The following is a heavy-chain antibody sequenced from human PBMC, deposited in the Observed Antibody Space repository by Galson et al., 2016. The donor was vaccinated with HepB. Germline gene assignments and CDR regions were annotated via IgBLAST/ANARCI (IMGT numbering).Heavy chain of an antibody. J-gene: IGHJ5*02. D-gene: IGHD1-7*01. CDR2: ISYNGET. Sequence: SETLSLTCTVSGGSFSSYYWSWIRQSPGKGLEWIGYISYNGETFYNPSLRSRVTFSVGMSKSQFSLSLNFVTGADTAVYYCARDLLVTGTTRLLDPWGRGILVTVSS. CDR1: GGSFSSYY. CDR3: ARDLLVTGTTRLLDP. V-gene: IGHV4-59*01.